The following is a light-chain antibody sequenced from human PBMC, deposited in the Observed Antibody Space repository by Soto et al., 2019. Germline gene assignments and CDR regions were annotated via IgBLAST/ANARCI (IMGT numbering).Light chain of an antibody. CDR3: MQALQTPYT. CDR2: LGS. J-gene: IGKJ2*01. CDR1: QSLLHGNGYNY. Sequence: DIVMTQSPLSLPVTPGGPASISCRSSQSLLHGNGYNYLDWYLQKPGQSPQLRIYLGSNRASGVPDRFSGSGSGTDFTLKISRVEAEDVGVYYCMQALQTPYTFGQGTKLNIK. V-gene: IGKV2-28*01.